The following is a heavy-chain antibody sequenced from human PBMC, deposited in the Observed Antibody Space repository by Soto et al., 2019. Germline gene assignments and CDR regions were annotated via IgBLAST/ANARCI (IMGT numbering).Heavy chain of an antibody. D-gene: IGHD3-3*01. J-gene: IGHJ6*03. CDR2: INPSGGST. CDR3: ARDSRYYDFWSGRPKDYYYYYMDV. Sequence: ASVKVSCKASGYTFTSYYMHWVRQAPGQGLEWMGIINPSGGSTSYAQKFQGRVTMTRDTSTSTVYMELSSLRSEDTAVYYCARDSRYYDFWSGRPKDYYYYYMDVWGKGTTVTVSS. V-gene: IGHV1-46*03. CDR1: GYTFTSYY.